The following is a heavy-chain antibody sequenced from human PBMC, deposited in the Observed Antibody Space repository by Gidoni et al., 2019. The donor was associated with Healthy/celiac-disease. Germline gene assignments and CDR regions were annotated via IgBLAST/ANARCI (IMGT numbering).Heavy chain of an antibody. CDR3: ARGGGKYRSPLGY. J-gene: IGHJ4*02. Sequence: QVQLVESGGGVVQPGRSLRLSCAASGFTFSSYGMHWVRQAPGKGLEWVAVIWYDGSNKYYADSVKGRFTISRDNSKNTLYLQMNSLRAEDTAVYYCARGGGKYRSPLGYWGQGTLVTVSS. CDR2: IWYDGSNK. D-gene: IGHD2-2*01. CDR1: GFTFSSYG. V-gene: IGHV3-33*01.